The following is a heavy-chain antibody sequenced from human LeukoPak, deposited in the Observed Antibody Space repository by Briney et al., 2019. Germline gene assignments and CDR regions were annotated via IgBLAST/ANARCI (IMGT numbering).Heavy chain of an antibody. CDR3: ARAYCGGGSCYSGFDF. CDR2: ISSSTSTI. Sequence: PGGSLRLSCAASGFTFSTYGMNWVRQAPGKGLEWVSYISSSTSTIYYADSVKGRFTISRDNAKNSLYLQMNSLRDEDTAVYYCARAYCGGGSCYSGFDFWGQGTLVTVSS. D-gene: IGHD2-15*01. CDR1: GFTFSTYG. V-gene: IGHV3-48*02. J-gene: IGHJ4*02.